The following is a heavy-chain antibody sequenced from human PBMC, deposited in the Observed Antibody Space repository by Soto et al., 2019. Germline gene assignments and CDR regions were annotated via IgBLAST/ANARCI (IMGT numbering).Heavy chain of an antibody. CDR3: ARVAWGGNYDYYYGMDV. Sequence: GGSLRLSCAASGFIFTSYSMNWVRQAPGKGLEWVAVISYDGSNKYYADSVKGGFTISRDNSKNTLYLQMNSLAAEDTALYYCARVAWGGNYDYYYGMDVWRQGTTVTVSS. V-gene: IGHV3-30*03. J-gene: IGHJ6*02. CDR1: GFIFTSYS. CDR2: ISYDGSNK. D-gene: IGHD2-15*01.